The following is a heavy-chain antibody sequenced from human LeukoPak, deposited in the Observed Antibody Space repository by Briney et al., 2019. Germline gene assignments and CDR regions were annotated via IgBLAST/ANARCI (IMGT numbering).Heavy chain of an antibody. D-gene: IGHD2-8*01. CDR1: GFTFSSSW. J-gene: IGHJ4*02. CDR3: VRGLNGNSDS. Sequence: PGESLRPSCAASGFTFSSSWMHWVRQAPGKGLIWVSRMNSDGRTTTYADSVKGRFTISRDNAKNTLFLQMNSLTADDTAVYYCVRGLNGNSDSWGQGALVTVSS. V-gene: IGHV3-74*01. CDR2: MNSDGRTT.